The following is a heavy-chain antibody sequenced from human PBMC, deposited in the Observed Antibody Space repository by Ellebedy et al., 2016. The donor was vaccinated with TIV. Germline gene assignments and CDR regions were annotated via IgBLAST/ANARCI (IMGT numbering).Heavy chain of an antibody. CDR3: ASREMAKIDYYFDY. D-gene: IGHD5-24*01. CDR2: ISSYGSTI. J-gene: IGHJ4*02. Sequence: PGGSLRLSCAASGFTLRDYYMSWIRQAPGTGLEWVSYISSYGSTICYADSVKGRFTITRDNAKNSLYLQMNSLRAEDTAVYSCASREMAKIDYYFDYWGQGTLVTVSS. CDR1: GFTLRDYY. V-gene: IGHV3-11*01.